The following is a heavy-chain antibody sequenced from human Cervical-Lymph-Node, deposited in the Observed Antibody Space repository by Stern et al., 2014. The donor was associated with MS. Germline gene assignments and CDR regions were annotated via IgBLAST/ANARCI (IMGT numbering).Heavy chain of an antibody. Sequence: VQLEESGAEVKKPGSSGKVSCKASGGTFSSYAISWVRQAPGQGLEWMGVIIPIFGTANYAQKFQGRVTITADESTSTAYMELSSLRSEDTAVYYCARDIPPIITGTTSGMDVWGQGTTVTVSS. CDR3: ARDIPPIITGTTSGMDV. V-gene: IGHV1-69*01. CDR2: IIPIFGTA. D-gene: IGHD1-20*01. CDR1: GGTFSSYA. J-gene: IGHJ6*02.